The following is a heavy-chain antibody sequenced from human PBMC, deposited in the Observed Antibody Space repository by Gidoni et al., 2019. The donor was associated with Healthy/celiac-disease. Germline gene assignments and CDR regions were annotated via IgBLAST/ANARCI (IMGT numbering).Heavy chain of an antibody. CDR2: IYYSGST. V-gene: IGHV4-59*01. J-gene: IGHJ6*03. CDR1: GGSISSYS. Sequence: QVQLQASGPGLVKPSETLSLTCTVSGGSISSYSWSWIRQPPGKGLEWIGYIYYSGSTNYNPSLKSRVTISVDTSKNQFSLKLSSVTAADTAVYYCARSSSRRYYYMDVWGKGTTVTVSS. CDR3: ARSSSRRYYYMDV.